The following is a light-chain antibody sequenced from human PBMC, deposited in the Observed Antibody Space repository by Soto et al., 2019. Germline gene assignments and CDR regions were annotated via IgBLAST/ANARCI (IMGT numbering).Light chain of an antibody. V-gene: IGLV1-44*01. J-gene: IGLJ3*02. CDR1: NSNIGRYS. Sequence: QSALTQPPSLSGTPGQRVTISCSGSNSNIGRYSVNWYQHFPGTAPKILIYSDDERPSRVPDRFSGSKSGTSASLAISGLQSEDEAEYYCAAWDDNLNGLLFGGGTKLTVL. CDR2: SDD. CDR3: AAWDDNLNGLL.